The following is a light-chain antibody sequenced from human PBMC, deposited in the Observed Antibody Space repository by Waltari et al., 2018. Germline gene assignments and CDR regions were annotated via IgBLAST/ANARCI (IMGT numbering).Light chain of an antibody. CDR1: QSVRRY. CDR3: QQRSSWPPT. Sequence: DIVLTQSPATLSLSPGERATLSCRASQSVRRYLAWYQQKPGQAPRLLIYDASNRATGIPARFSGGGSGTDFTLTISSLAPEDFAVYYCQQRSSWPPTFGQGTKVEIK. V-gene: IGKV3-11*01. J-gene: IGKJ1*01. CDR2: DAS.